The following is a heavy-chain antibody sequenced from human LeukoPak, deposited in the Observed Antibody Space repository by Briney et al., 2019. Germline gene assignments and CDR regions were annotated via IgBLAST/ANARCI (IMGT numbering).Heavy chain of an antibody. D-gene: IGHD2-15*01. J-gene: IGHJ4*02. CDR1: GGSNSSSDYY. CDR2: IHYSGST. V-gene: IGHV4-31*03. Sequence: SETLSLTCTFSGGSNSSSDYYWRWLRQHPGKGLEWIGYIHYSGSTYYNPSLKSRVTISVDTSKKQFSLNLSSVTAAATAVYYCARVGLAAKSSRYFDYWGQGTLVTVSS. CDR3: ARVGLAAKSSRYFDY.